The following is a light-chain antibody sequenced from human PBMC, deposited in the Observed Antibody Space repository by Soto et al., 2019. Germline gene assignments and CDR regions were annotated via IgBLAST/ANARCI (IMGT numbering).Light chain of an antibody. CDR1: SSDVGDYNY. CDR2: DVS. J-gene: IGLJ1*01. Sequence: QSALTQPASVSGSPGQSITISCTGTSSDVGDYNYVSWYQQHPGKAPKFMIYDVSIRPSGVSNRFSGSKSGNTASLTNSGLQAEDEADYYCSSYTSSSRYVFGTGTKLTVL. CDR3: SSYTSSSRYV. V-gene: IGLV2-14*01.